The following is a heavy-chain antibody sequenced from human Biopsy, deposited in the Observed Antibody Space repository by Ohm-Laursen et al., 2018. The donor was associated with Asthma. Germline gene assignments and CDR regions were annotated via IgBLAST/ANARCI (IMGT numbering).Heavy chain of an antibody. J-gene: IGHJ3*01. V-gene: IGHV1-3*04. CDR1: GYTFISFA. D-gene: IGHD3-9*01. CDR2: VNTGNGDT. Sequence: ATVKISCKASGYTFISFAIHWVRQAPGQRLEWMGWVNTGNGDTKYSQKFQGRVTITRDTSASTAYMELRSLRSEDTATYYCARTYYDFLTGQVKDVFGVWGQGTLVTVSS. CDR3: ARTYYDFLTGQVKDVFGV.